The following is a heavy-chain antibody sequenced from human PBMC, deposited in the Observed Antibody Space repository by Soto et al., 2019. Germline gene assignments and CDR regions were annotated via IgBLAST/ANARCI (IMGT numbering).Heavy chain of an antibody. J-gene: IGHJ4*02. D-gene: IGHD2-2*01. CDR3: ARSPAYFDY. CDR1: GYSFTSFW. V-gene: IGHV5-51*01. CDR2: IYPGDSDT. Sequence: PGESLKVSCQASGYSFTSFWIGWVRQMPGKGLEWMGMIYPGDSDTKYSPSFQGQVTISADKSISTAYLQWSSLKASDTAMYYCARSPAYFDYWGQGTPVTVSS.